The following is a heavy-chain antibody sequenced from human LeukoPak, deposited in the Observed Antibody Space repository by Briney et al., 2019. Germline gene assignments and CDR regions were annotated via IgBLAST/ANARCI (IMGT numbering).Heavy chain of an antibody. J-gene: IGHJ6*02. CDR3: ARGQELAVAAPPHGMDV. CDR1: GYTFTSYG. D-gene: IGHD6-19*01. Sequence: GASVKVSCKASGYTFTSYGISWVRQAPGQGLEWMGWISAYNGNTNYAQKLQGRVTMTTDTSTSTAYMELRSLRSDDTAVYYCARGQELAVAAPPHGMDVWGQGTTVTVSS. V-gene: IGHV1-18*01. CDR2: ISAYNGNT.